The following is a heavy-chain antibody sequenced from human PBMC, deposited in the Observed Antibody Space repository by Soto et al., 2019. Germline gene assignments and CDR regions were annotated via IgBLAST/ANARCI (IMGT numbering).Heavy chain of an antibody. J-gene: IGHJ4*02. D-gene: IGHD3-16*01. CDR1: GFTFSSNG. V-gene: IGHV3-33*01. CDR3: ARWGNNKKLDY. CDR2: IWYDGSNK. Sequence: QVQLEQSGGGVVQPGRSLRLSCAASGFTFSSNGMHWVRQAPGKGLEWVAVIWYDGSNKYYADSVEGRFTISRDNSKNTLYLQVNSLRAEDTAVYYCARWGNNKKLDYLGQGTQVTVSS.